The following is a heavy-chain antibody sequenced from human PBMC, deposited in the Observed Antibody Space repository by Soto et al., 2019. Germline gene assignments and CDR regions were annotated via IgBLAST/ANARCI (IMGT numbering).Heavy chain of an antibody. CDR1: GFSLSNARMG. J-gene: IGHJ5*02. V-gene: IGHV2-26*01. D-gene: IGHD6-25*01. CDR3: ARIEADLAWFDP. Sequence: QVTLKESGPVLVKPTETLTLTCTVSGFSLSNARMGVSWIRQPPGKALEWLAHIFSNDEKSYSTSLKSRLTISKDTSKSQVVLTMTNMDPVDTATYYCARIEADLAWFDPWGQGTLVTVSS. CDR2: IFSNDEK.